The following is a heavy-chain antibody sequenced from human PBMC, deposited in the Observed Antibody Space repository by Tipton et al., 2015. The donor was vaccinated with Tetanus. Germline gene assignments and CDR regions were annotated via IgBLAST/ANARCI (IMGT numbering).Heavy chain of an antibody. CDR2: ISPSGRS. V-gene: IGHV4-61*08. CDR1: GGSLRSGDHQ. Sequence: TLSLTCSVSGGSLRSGDHQWNWIRQPPGKGLEWLAYISPSGRSNSNYSLKSRITVSQDTSKNQFSLKLTSVTAADTAVYYCARANYDFPNKGPFDFWGQGMPVIVSS. J-gene: IGHJ4*02. CDR3: ARANYDFPNKGPFDF. D-gene: IGHD3-3*01.